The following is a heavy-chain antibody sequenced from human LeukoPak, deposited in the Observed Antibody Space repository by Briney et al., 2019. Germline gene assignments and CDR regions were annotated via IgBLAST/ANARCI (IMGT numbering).Heavy chain of an antibody. CDR1: GGSFSGYY. CDR2: INHSGST. J-gene: IGHJ6*02. Sequence: SETPSLTCAVYGGSFSGYYWSWIRQPPGKGLEWIGEINHSGSTNYNPSLKSRVTISVDTSKNQFSLKLSSVTAADTAVYYCASLVPARRRMETWSNYYYGMDVWGQGTTVTVSS. CDR3: ASLVPARRRMETWSNYYYGMDV. V-gene: IGHV4-34*01. D-gene: IGHD2-2*01.